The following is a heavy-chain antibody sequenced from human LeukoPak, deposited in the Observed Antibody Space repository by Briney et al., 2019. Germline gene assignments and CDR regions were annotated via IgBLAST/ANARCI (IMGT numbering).Heavy chain of an antibody. CDR3: VKGNWNDD. V-gene: IGHV3-23*01. Sequence: GGSLRLSCAASGFTFSSYNMNWVRQAPGKGLEWVSGIGGSDENTYYADSVKGRFTISRDNSKNTLYLQMNSLRVEDTAVYYCVKGNWNDDWGQGTLVTVSS. CDR1: GFTFSSYN. CDR2: IGGSDENT. J-gene: IGHJ5*02.